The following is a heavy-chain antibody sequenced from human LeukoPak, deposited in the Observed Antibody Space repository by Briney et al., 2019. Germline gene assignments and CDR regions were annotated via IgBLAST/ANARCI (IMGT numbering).Heavy chain of an antibody. D-gene: IGHD3-10*01. V-gene: IGHV3-48*01. CDR2: ISSSSSTI. CDR3: ARGGTDGVYFDY. CDR1: VFTFSSYS. J-gene: IGHJ4*02. Sequence: GGSLRVSCAPPVFTFSSYSMNWVRQAPGKGLEWVSYISSSSSTIYYSGSVKGRFTLARDNAKNSLYMQMHSLRAEDTAVYYCARGGTDGVYFDYWGQGTLVTVSS.